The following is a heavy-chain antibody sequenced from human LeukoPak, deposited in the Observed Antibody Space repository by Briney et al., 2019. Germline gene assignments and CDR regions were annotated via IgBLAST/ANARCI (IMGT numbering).Heavy chain of an antibody. Sequence: PGGSLRLSCAASGFTFSISDMHWVRQAPGKGLEWVSFIQYDGSHKNYIDSVKGRFTISRDNSKNTLYLQMNSLRPEDTAVYYCASLDIWGQGTMVTVSS. V-gene: IGHV3-30*02. CDR2: IQYDGSHK. CDR3: ASLDI. J-gene: IGHJ3*02. CDR1: GFTFSISD.